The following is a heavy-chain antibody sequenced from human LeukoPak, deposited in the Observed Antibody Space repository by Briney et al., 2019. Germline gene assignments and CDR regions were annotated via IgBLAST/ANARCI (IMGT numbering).Heavy chain of an antibody. V-gene: IGHV4-34*01. Sequence: PSETLSLTCTLDAPSSNVYYSAWGRQPPGKGLEWIGEINHIGNSNHNPSLKSRVTISIDMSRNQFSLNLKSVTAADTAVYYCARGGPCGSGATCYSYNSYYYMDVWDKGTTVTVSS. J-gene: IGHJ6*03. CDR3: ARGGPCGSGATCYSYNSYYYMDV. CDR2: INHIGNS. D-gene: IGHD2-15*01. CDR1: APSSNVYY.